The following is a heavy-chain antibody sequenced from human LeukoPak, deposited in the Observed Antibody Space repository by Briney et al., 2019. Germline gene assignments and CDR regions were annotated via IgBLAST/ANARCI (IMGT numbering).Heavy chain of an antibody. J-gene: IGHJ4*02. Sequence: GGSLRLSCAASGFTFSSYEMNWVRQAPGKGLEWVSYISSSSSTIYYADSVKGRFTISRDNAKHSLYLHMTSLRAEDTAVYYRARGRSWRLNDYWGQGTLVTVSS. CDR1: GFTFSSYE. CDR3: ARGRSWRLNDY. V-gene: IGHV3-48*03. D-gene: IGHD6-13*01. CDR2: ISSSSSTI.